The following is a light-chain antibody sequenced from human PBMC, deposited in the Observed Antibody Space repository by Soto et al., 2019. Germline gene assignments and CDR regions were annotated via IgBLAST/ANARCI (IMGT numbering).Light chain of an antibody. CDR3: QQYNNWPPIT. V-gene: IGKV3-11*01. Sequence: EIVLTQSPATLSLSPGDRATLSCRASQSVSNYLAWFQQKSGQAPRLLIYDASNRATGIPARFSGSGSGTDFTLTISSLEPEDSAVYYCQQYNNWPPITFGQGTRLEIK. CDR2: DAS. J-gene: IGKJ5*01. CDR1: QSVSNY.